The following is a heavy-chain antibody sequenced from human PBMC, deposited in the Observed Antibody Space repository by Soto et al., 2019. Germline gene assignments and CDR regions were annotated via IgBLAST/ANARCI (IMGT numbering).Heavy chain of an antibody. CDR3: ARILGDYGEPLDY. D-gene: IGHD4-17*01. CDR2: ISSSSSYI. V-gene: IGHV3-21*01. Sequence: GGSLRLSCAASGFTFSSYSMNWVRQAPGKGLEWVSSISSSSSYIYYADSVKGRFTISRDNAKNSLYLQMNSLRAEDTAVYYCARILGDYGEPLDYWGQGTLVTVSS. J-gene: IGHJ4*02. CDR1: GFTFSSYS.